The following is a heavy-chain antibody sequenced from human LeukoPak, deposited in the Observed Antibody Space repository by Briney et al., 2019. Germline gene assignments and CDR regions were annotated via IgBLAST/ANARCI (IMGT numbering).Heavy chain of an antibody. Sequence: TGGSLRLSCAASGFTLSSYATSWVRQAPGKGLEWVSAINGSGADTYYADSVKGRFTISRDASKNTLYLQMDSLRAEDTAVYYCAKQLDSGNYYPTGDDYWGEGTLVSVST. CDR2: INGSGADT. CDR1: GFTLSSYA. CDR3: AKQLDSGNYYPTGDDY. V-gene: IGHV3-23*01. J-gene: IGHJ4*02. D-gene: IGHD3-10*01.